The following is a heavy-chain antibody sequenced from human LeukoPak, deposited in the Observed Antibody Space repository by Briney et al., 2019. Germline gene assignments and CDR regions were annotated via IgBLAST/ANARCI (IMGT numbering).Heavy chain of an antibody. CDR3: ARAARQGFTMIVVPFFYFDL. Sequence: SQTLSLTCTVSGVSISSGASDWGWLRQHPKRGLEWVGYINHSGCTYYNPSLGSRVTMSVDTSKNQFSLKLSSVTAADSAVYYCARAARQGFTMIVVPFFYFDLWGRGTLVTVSS. CDR2: INHSGCT. CDR1: GVSISSGASD. V-gene: IGHV4-31*03. J-gene: IGHJ2*01. D-gene: IGHD3-22*01.